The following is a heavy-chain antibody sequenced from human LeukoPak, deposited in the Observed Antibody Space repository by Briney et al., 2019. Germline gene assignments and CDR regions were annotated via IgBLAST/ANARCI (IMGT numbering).Heavy chain of an antibody. CDR3: ARVCGSATNYRLCGFDV. D-gene: IGHD3-10*01. Sequence: NPSETLSLTCIVSGGSINKYFWNWIRQPAGKGLEWIGRIDPVGTSNYNPSLRGRVTMSVDTSKSHFSLEVTSMTAADTAMYYCARVCGSATNYRLCGFDVWGQGTVVTVSS. J-gene: IGHJ3*01. CDR2: IDPVGTS. CDR1: GGSINKYF. V-gene: IGHV4-4*07.